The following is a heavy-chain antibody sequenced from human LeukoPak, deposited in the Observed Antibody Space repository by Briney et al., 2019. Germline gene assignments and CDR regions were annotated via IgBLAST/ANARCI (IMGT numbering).Heavy chain of an antibody. CDR2: INAGNGNT. CDR3: ARDGWPAYYGSGSSPYYFDY. D-gene: IGHD3-10*01. Sequence: GASVKVSCKASGYTFTSYAMHWVRQAPGQRLEWMGWINAGNGNTKYSQEFQGRVTITRDTSASTAYMELSSLRSEDMAVYYCARDGWPAYYGSGSSPYYFDYWGQGTLVTVSS. J-gene: IGHJ4*02. CDR1: GYTFTSYA. V-gene: IGHV1-3*03.